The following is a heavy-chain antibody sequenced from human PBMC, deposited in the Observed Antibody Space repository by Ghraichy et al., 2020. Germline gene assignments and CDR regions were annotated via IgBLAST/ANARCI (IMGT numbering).Heavy chain of an antibody. D-gene: IGHD3-22*01. CDR1: GYSISSGYY. J-gene: IGHJ5*02. CDR3: ARGNWIVVIGFEWFDP. V-gene: IGHV4-38-2*01. Sequence: SETLSLTCAVSGYSISSGYYWGWIRQPPGKGLEWIGSIYHSGSTYYNPSLKSRVTISVDTSKNQFSLKLSSVTAADTAVYYCARGNWIVVIGFEWFDPWGQGTLVTVSS. CDR2: IYHSGST.